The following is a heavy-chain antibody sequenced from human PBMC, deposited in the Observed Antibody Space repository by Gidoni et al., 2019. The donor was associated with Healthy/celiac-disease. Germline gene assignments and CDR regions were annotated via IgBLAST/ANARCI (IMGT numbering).Heavy chain of an antibody. CDR2: ISSSSSYI. V-gene: IGHV3-21*01. J-gene: IGHJ4*02. CDR1: GFTFSSYS. D-gene: IGHD6-19*01. CDR3: ARDPRKYSSGWYSDY. Sequence: EVQLVVSGGGLVKPGGSLRLSCAASGFTFSSYSMNWVRQAPGKGLEWVSSISSSSSYIYYADSVKGRFTISRDNAKNSLYLQMNSLRAEDTAVYYCARDPRKYSSGWYSDYWGQGTLVTVSS.